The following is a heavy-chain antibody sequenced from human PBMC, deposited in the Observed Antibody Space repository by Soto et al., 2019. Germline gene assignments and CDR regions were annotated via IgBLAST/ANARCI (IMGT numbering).Heavy chain of an antibody. D-gene: IGHD2-21*02. V-gene: IGHV4-30-4*01. CDR3: ARARSVVTPGDWFDP. Sequence: QVQLQESGPGLVKPSQTLSLTCTVSGGSISSGDYYWSWIRQPPGKGLEWIGYIYYSGSTYYNPSRKSRVTISVDTSKTQFSLKLSSVTAADTAVYYCARARSVVTPGDWFDPWGQGTLVTVSS. CDR1: GGSISSGDYY. CDR2: IYYSGST. J-gene: IGHJ5*02.